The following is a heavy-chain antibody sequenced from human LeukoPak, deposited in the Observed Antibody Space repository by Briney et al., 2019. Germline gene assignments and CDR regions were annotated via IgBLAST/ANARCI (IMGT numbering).Heavy chain of an antibody. V-gene: IGHV4-61*02. Sequence: PSQTLSLTCTVSGGSISSGSYYWSWIRQPAGKGLEWIGRIYTSGSTNYNPSLKSRVTISVDTSKNQFSLKLSSVTAADTAVYYCARSCSSTSCYRGLYYYYYVDVWGKGTTVTVSS. CDR1: GGSISSGSYY. J-gene: IGHJ6*03. CDR3: ARSCSSTSCYRGLYYYYYVDV. CDR2: IYTSGST. D-gene: IGHD2-2*02.